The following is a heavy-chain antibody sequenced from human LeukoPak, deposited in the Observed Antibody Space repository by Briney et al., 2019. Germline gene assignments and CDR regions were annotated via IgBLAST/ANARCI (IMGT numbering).Heavy chain of an antibody. J-gene: IGHJ3*02. D-gene: IGHD2-15*01. Sequence: ASVKVSCKASGHTFTSYAISWVRQAPGQGLEWMGWISAYNGNTIYAQKLQGRVTMTTDTSTSTAYMELRSLRSDDTAVYYCARDLDIVVVAAARDAFDIWGQGTMVTVSS. CDR3: ARDLDIVVVAAARDAFDI. CDR1: GHTFTSYA. V-gene: IGHV1-18*01. CDR2: ISAYNGNT.